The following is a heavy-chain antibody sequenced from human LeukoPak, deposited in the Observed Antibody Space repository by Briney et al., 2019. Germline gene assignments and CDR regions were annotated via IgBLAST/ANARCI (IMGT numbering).Heavy chain of an antibody. CDR2: IYSGGDT. J-gene: IGHJ4*02. V-gene: IGHV3-53*01. Sequence: GGSLRLSCAASGFNVSRAYMSWVRQAPGKGLEWVSGIYSGGDTYYADSVKGRFSISRDSSSNTVYLQMNTLRAEDTAFYYCARASWGYEFDCWGQGALVTVSS. CDR1: GFNVSRAY. CDR3: ARASWGYEFDC. D-gene: IGHD7-27*01.